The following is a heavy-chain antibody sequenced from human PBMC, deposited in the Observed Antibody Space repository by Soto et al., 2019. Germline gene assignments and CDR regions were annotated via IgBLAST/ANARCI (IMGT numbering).Heavy chain of an antibody. CDR1: GFTFSSYD. D-gene: IGHD4-17*01. V-gene: IGHV3-13*01. Sequence: EVQLVESGGGLVQPGGSLRLSCAASGFTFSSYDMHWVRQATGKGLEWVSAIGTAGDTYYPGSVKGRFTISRENAKNSLYLQMNSLRDGDTAVYYCARVVRYGDYVGAFDIWGQGTMVTVSS. J-gene: IGHJ3*02. CDR3: ARVVRYGDYVGAFDI. CDR2: IGTAGDT.